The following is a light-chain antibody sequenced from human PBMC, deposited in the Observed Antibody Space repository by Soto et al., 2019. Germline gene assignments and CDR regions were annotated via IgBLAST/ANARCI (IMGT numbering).Light chain of an antibody. CDR3: SSYTSTSTRV. CDR1: TNDIGAFNY. J-gene: IGLJ2*01. V-gene: IGLV2-14*01. CDR2: EVT. Sequence: QSALTQPASVSGSPGQSITISCTGTTNDIGAFNYVSWYQQHPGKAPKLILYEVTNRPSGVSNRFSGSKSGNTASLTISGLQAEDEADYYFSSYTSTSTRVFGGGTKLTVL.